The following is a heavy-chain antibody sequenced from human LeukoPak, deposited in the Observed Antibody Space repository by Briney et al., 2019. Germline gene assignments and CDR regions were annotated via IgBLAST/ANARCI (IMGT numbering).Heavy chain of an antibody. CDR1: GFTFSSYS. CDR3: ATVKSRYDSSPFDY. V-gene: IGHV3-21*01. J-gene: IGHJ4*02. Sequence: TGGSLRLSCAASGFTFSSYSMNWVRQAPGKGLEWVSSISSSSSYIYYADSVKGRFTISRDNAKNSLYLQMNSLRAEDTAVYYCATVKSRYDSSPFDYWGQGTLVTVSS. CDR2: ISSSSSYI. D-gene: IGHD3-22*01.